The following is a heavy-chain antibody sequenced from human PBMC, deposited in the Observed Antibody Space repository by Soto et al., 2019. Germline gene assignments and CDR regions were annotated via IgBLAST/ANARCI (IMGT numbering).Heavy chain of an antibody. J-gene: IGHJ5*02. CDR3: ARGGTGTTRNWFAP. Sequence: QVQLVESGGGVVQPGRSLRLSCAASGFTFSTFAMHWVRQGPGKGLEWVAVISYDGSEEYYADSAKGRFTIARDNSKNTLTLQMNSLRPGDMAVYYCARGGTGTTRNWFAPWGQGTLVTVSS. D-gene: IGHD1-7*01. V-gene: IGHV3-30-3*01. CDR1: GFTFSTFA. CDR2: ISYDGSEE.